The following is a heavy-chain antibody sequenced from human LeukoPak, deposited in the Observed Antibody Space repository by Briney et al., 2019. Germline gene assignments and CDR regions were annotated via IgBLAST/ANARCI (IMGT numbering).Heavy chain of an antibody. D-gene: IGHD6-13*01. J-gene: IGHJ4*02. CDR3: ARDNSPDRPAAGY. CDR2: ISSSSSDI. V-gene: IGHV3-21*01. CDR1: GFTFSSYS. Sequence: GGSLRLSCAASGFTFSSYSMNWVRQAPGKGLEWVSSISSSSSDINYADSVKGRFTISRDNAKNSLYLQINSLRAEDTAVYYCARDNSPDRPAAGYWGQGTLVTVSS.